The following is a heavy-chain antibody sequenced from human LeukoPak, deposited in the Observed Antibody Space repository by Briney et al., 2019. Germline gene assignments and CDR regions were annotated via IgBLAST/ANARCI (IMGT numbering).Heavy chain of an antibody. CDR2: FDPEDGET. CDR1: GYTLTELS. Sequence: GASVKVSCKVSGYTLTELSMHWVRQAPGKGLEWMGGFDPEDGETIYAQKFQGRVTMTEDTSTDTAYMELSSLRSEDTAVYYCATGARWASDSSGYHDYWGQGTLVTVSS. J-gene: IGHJ4*02. D-gene: IGHD3-22*01. V-gene: IGHV1-24*01. CDR3: ATGARWASDSSGYHDY.